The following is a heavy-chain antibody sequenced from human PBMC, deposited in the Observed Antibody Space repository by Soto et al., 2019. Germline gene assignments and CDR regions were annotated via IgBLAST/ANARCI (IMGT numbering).Heavy chain of an antibody. V-gene: IGHV3-30-3*01. CDR3: AREGVAAGNYFDY. Sequence: GGSLRLSCAASGFTFSSYAMHWVRQAPGKGLEWVAVISYDGSNKYYADSVKGRFTISRDNSKNTLYLQMNSLRAEDTAVYYCAREGVAAGNYFDYWGQGTLVTVSS. J-gene: IGHJ4*02. CDR1: GFTFSSYA. D-gene: IGHD2-15*01. CDR2: ISYDGSNK.